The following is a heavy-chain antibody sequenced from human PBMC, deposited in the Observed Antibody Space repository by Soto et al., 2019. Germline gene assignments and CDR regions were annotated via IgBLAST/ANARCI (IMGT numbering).Heavy chain of an antibody. CDR1: GGSFSGYY. CDR3: AHRGGFFYYYGMDV. CDR2: INHSGST. J-gene: IGHJ6*02. V-gene: IGHV4-34*01. Sequence: SETLSLTCAVYGGSFSGYYWSWIRQPPGKGLEWIGEINHSGSTNYNPSLKSRVTISVDTSKSQFSLKLSSVTAADTAVYYCAHRGGFFYYYGMDVWGQGTTVTVSS. D-gene: IGHD3-3*01.